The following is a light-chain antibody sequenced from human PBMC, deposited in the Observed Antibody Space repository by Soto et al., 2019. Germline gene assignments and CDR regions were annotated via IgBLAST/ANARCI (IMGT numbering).Light chain of an antibody. CDR2: GDS. CDR3: QSYDSSLSGWL. Sequence: QSVLTQPPSVSGAPGQRVTISCTVSSSNIGAGYNVHWYQQVPGTAPKLLIYGDSNRPSGVPDRFSGSKSGTSASLAITGIPDEDEADYYCQSYDSSLSGWLFGGGTKLTVL. CDR1: SSNIGAGYN. J-gene: IGLJ3*02. V-gene: IGLV1-40*01.